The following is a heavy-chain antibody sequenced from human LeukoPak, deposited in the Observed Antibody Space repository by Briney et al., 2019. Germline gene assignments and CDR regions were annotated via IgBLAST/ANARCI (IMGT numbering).Heavy chain of an antibody. CDR3: ARDQHLGGGDPRTFDY. D-gene: IGHD2-21*01. Sequence: PGRSLRLSCAASGFTFSSYAMHWVRQAPGKGLEWVAVISYDGSNKYYADSVKGRFTISRDNSKNTLYLQMNSLRAEDTAVYYCARDQHLGGGDPRTFDYWGQGTLVTVSS. V-gene: IGHV3-30-3*01. CDR2: ISYDGSNK. J-gene: IGHJ4*02. CDR1: GFTFSSYA.